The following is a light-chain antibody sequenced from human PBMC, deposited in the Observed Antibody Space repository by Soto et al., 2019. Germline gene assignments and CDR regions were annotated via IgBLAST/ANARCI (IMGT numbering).Light chain of an antibody. J-gene: IGKJ3*01. CDR2: DAS. CDR3: QQRSNWPAT. V-gene: IGKV3-11*01. CDR1: QSVNSNY. Sequence: EIVMTQSPATLSVSPGERATLSCRASQSVNSNYLAWYQQRPGQAPRLLIYDASNRATGIPARFSGSGSGTDFTLTISSLEPEDFAVYYCQQRSNWPATFGPGTKVDIK.